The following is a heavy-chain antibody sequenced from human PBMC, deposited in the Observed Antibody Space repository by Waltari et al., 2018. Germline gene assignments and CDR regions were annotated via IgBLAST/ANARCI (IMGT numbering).Heavy chain of an antibody. V-gene: IGHV4-59*01. CDR1: GGSIRSYY. CDR2: IYYSGST. Sequence: QVQLQESGPGLVKPSETLSLTCTVSGGSIRSYYWRWIRQPPGKGLEWIGYIYYSGSTNYNPSLKSRVTISVDTSKNQFSLKLSSVTAADTAVYYCASGVYYDILTGYYGDAFDIWGQGTMVTVSS. CDR3: ASGVYYDILTGYYGDAFDI. J-gene: IGHJ3*02. D-gene: IGHD3-9*01.